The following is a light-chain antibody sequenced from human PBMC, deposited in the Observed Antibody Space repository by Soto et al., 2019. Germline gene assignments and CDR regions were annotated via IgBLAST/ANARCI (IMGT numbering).Light chain of an antibody. CDR1: QSISSY. J-gene: IGKJ1*01. V-gene: IGKV1-39*01. CDR3: QQSYSTPRT. Sequence: DIQMTPSPSSLSASVVDRVTITCLASQSISSYLNWYQQKPGKAPKLLIYAASSLQSGVPSRFSGSGSGTDFTLTISSLQPEDFATYYCQQSYSTPRTFGQGTKVDIK. CDR2: AAS.